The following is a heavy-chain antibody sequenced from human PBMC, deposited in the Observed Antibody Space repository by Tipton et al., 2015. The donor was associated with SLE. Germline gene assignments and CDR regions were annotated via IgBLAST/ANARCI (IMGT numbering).Heavy chain of an antibody. J-gene: IGHJ3*02. CDR2: IYYSGST. Sequence: TLSLTCTVSGGSISSGGYYWSWIRQLPGKGLEWIGYIYYSGSTNYNPSLKSRVTISVDTSKNQFSLKLSSVTAADTAVYYCAREWDGGSYTFDAFDIWGQGTMVTVSS. V-gene: IGHV4-61*08. CDR3: AREWDGGSYTFDAFDI. CDR1: GGSISSGGYY. D-gene: IGHD1-26*01.